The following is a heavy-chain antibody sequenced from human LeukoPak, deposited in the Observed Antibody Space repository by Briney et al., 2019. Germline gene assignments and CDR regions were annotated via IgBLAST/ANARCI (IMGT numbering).Heavy chain of an antibody. J-gene: IGHJ5*02. Sequence: ASVKVSCKASGYTFTDYYLHWVRQAPGQGFEWMGWMNPNSGNTGYAQKFQGRVTMTRNTSISTAYMELSSLRSEDTAVYYCAREEPYDSTINWFDPWGQGTLVTVSS. CDR3: AREEPYDSTINWFDP. CDR1: GYTFTDYY. V-gene: IGHV1-8*02. D-gene: IGHD3-22*01. CDR2: MNPNSGNT.